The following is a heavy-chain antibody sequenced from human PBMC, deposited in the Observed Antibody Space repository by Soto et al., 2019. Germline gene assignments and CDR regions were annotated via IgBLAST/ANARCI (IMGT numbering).Heavy chain of an antibody. CDR1: VVTFSGYA. Sequence: PGGSLRLSSAASVVTFSGYAMSWVRQAPGKGREWVSAISGSGGSTYYADSVKGRFTISRDNSKNTLHLQMNSLRAEATAVYYCAKSDGSGSYYQYYYYYYGMDVWGQGTTVTVSS. CDR2: ISGSGGST. CDR3: AKSDGSGSYYQYYYYYYGMDV. D-gene: IGHD3-10*01. J-gene: IGHJ6*02. V-gene: IGHV3-23*01.